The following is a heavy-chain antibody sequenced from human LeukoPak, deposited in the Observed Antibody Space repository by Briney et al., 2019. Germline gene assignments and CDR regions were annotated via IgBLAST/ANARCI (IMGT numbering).Heavy chain of an antibody. CDR2: ISGSGGTT. CDR3: AKGKCLTAATNWFDP. V-gene: IGHV3-23*01. J-gene: IGHJ5*02. Sequence: PGGSLRLSCAASGFTFRNYGMSWVRQAPGKGLAWVSVISGSGGTTYYSDSVKGRFTVSRDNSKDTLYLQMNSLRVEDTAVYYCAKGKCLTAATNWFDPWGQGTLVTVSS. CDR1: GFTFRNYG. D-gene: IGHD3-9*01.